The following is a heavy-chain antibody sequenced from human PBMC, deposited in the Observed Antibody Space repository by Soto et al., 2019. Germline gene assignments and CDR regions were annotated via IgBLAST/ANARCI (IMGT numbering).Heavy chain of an antibody. J-gene: IGHJ4*02. CDR2: IYYDGNT. CDR3: ARSSITPRLFMYPFDY. CDR1: GCSITSSSHY. V-gene: IGHV4-39*01. Sequence: QLQLQESGPGLVKPSETLSLTCTVSGCSITSSSHYWGWIRQPPGKGLESVANIYYDGNTYYNPSLESRVTISLDTSKNQFSLRLDSVTAADTAVYYCARSSITPRLFMYPFDYWGQGSLVTVSS. D-gene: IGHD6-6*01.